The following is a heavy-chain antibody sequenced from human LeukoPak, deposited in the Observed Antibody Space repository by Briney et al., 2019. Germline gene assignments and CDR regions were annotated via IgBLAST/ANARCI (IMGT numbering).Heavy chain of an antibody. D-gene: IGHD6-13*01. CDR1: GGSISSYY. CDR3: ARDTASGYYYYGMDV. CDR2: IYTSGST. Sequence: SETLSLTCTVPGGSISSYYWSWIRQPAGKGLEWIGRIYTSGSTNYNPSLKSRVTMSVDTSKNQFSLKLSSVTAADTAVYYCARDTASGYYYYGMDVWGQGTTVTVSS. V-gene: IGHV4-4*07. J-gene: IGHJ6*02.